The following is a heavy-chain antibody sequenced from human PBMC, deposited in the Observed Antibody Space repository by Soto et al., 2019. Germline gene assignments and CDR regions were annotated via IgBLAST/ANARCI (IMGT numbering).Heavy chain of an antibody. D-gene: IGHD1-26*01. CDR2: INTDGSST. J-gene: IGHJ4*02. V-gene: IGHV3-74*01. CDR3: ARASGSNIHFDY. CDR1: GLTFSSYW. Sequence: EVQLVESGGGLVQPGGSLRLSCAASGLTFSSYWMHWVRQAPGKGLVWVSRINTDGSSTTYADSVKGRYTNSRDNTKNTLYLQMNSLRVEDTAVYYCARASGSNIHFDYWGQGTLVTVSS.